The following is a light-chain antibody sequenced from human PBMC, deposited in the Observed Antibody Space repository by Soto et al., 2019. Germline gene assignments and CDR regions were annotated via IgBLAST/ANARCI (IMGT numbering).Light chain of an antibody. CDR1: QSISSW. Sequence: DIQMTQSPSTLSASVGDRVTITCRASQSISSWLAWYQQKPGKAPKLLIYDASSLESGVPSRFSGSGSGTEFILSISSLQPDDFATYYCQQYYSMYTFGQGTKLEIK. CDR2: DAS. CDR3: QQYYSMYT. V-gene: IGKV1-5*01. J-gene: IGKJ2*01.